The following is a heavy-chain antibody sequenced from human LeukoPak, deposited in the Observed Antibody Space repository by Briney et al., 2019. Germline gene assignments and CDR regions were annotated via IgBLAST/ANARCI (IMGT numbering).Heavy chain of an antibody. V-gene: IGHV3-72*01. D-gene: IGHD1-14*01. J-gene: IGHJ4*02. CDR2: IRNKANSYTT. CDR1: GFTFSSYA. Sequence: GGSLRLSCAASGFTFSSYAMSWVRQAPGKGLEWVGRIRNKANSYTTEYAASVKGRFTISRDDSKNTLYLQMNSLKTEDTAVYYCTTTYRIQSRVGSDYWGQGTLVTVSS. CDR3: TTTYRIQSRVGSDY.